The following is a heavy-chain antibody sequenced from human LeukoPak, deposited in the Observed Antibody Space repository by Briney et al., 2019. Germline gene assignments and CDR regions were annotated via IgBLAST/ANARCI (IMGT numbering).Heavy chain of an antibody. CDR3: ARNPGYSSSWYRLRAYYFDY. CDR1: GGSFSGYY. Sequence: PSETLSLTCAVYGGSFSGYYWSWIRQPPGKGLEWIGEINHSGSTNYNPSLKSRVTISVDTSKNQFPLKLSSVTAADTAVYYCARNPGYSSSWYRLRAYYFDYWGQGTLVTVSS. CDR2: INHSGST. D-gene: IGHD6-13*01. J-gene: IGHJ4*02. V-gene: IGHV4-34*01.